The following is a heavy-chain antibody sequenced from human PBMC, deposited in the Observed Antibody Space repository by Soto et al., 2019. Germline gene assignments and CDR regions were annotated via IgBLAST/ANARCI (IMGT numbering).Heavy chain of an antibody. CDR2: MSYDGNTG. J-gene: IGHJ6*02. CDR1: GFTFSTYQ. V-gene: IGHV3-30-3*01. D-gene: IGHD3-22*01. CDR3: AKGKVAYDNSGLQYFYYFPMNV. Sequence: QIQLVQSGGAVVQAGKSLRLSCAASGFTFSTYQMYWVRQVPGKGLEWVAVMSYDGNTGAYADSVKGRFTVSRDNSRSVLYLQMNSLRVEDTAVYYCAKGKVAYDNSGLQYFYYFPMNVWGQGTTVTVSS.